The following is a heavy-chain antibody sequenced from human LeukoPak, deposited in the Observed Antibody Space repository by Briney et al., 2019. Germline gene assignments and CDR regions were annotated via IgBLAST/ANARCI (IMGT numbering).Heavy chain of an antibody. Sequence: ASVKVSCKASGGTFSSYAISWVRQAPGQGLEWMGRIIPILGIANYAQKFQGRVTITADKSTSTAYMELSSLRSEDTAVYYCARDQTDSSGQTAGRGYYYGMDVWGQGTTVTVSS. V-gene: IGHV1-69*04. D-gene: IGHD3-22*01. CDR3: ARDQTDSSGQTAGRGYYYGMDV. CDR1: GGTFSSYA. CDR2: IIPILGIA. J-gene: IGHJ6*02.